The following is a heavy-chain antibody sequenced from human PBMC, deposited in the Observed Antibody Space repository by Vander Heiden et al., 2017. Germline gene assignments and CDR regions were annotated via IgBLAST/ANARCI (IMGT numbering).Heavy chain of an antibody. CDR2: ISWNNGSR. Sequence: EVQLVESGGGLVQPGRSLRLSCAASGFPFDDYAMHWVRQAPGKGLEWVSGISWNNGSRGYADSVKGRFTISRDNAKNSLFLQMNSLRVEDTALYYCAKDIGGGWIAAAGINTFDIWGQGTMVTVSS. J-gene: IGHJ3*02. D-gene: IGHD6-13*01. CDR1: GFPFDDYA. V-gene: IGHV3-9*01. CDR3: AKDIGGGWIAAAGINTFDI.